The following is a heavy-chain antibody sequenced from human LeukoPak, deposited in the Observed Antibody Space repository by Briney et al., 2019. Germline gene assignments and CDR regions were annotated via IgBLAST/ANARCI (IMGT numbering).Heavy chain of an antibody. V-gene: IGHV3-30*18. CDR2: ISYDGSSE. D-gene: IGHD3-10*01. CDR3: AKGKVWLGELGGIDY. CDR1: GFTFSSYG. Sequence: GGSLRLSCAASGFTFSSYGMHWVRQAPGKGLEWVALISYDGSSEYYADSVKGRFNISRDNSKNTLYLQMNSLRAEDTAVYYCAKGKVWLGELGGIDYWGQGTLVTVSS. J-gene: IGHJ4*02.